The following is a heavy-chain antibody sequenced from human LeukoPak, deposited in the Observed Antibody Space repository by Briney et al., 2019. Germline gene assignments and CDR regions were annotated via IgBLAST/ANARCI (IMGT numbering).Heavy chain of an antibody. CDR1: GGSISTYY. Sequence: PSETLSLTCTVSGGSISTYYWSWIRQPPGKGLEWIGYIYYSGSTNYNPSLKSRVTISVDTSKNQFSLKLSSVTAADTAVYYCARGLRGYSSKALDHWGQGTLVTVSS. CDR3: ARGLRGYSSKALDH. J-gene: IGHJ4*02. V-gene: IGHV4-59*01. CDR2: IYYSGST. D-gene: IGHD6-13*01.